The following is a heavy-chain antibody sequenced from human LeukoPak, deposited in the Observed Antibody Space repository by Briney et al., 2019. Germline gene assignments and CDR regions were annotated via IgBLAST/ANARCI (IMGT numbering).Heavy chain of an antibody. V-gene: IGHV3-48*03. CDR2: ISSSGSTI. Sequence: GGSLRLSCAASGFTFSSQWMSWVRQAPGKGLEWVSYISSSGSTIYYADSVKGRFTISRDNAKNSLYLQMNSLRAEDTAVYYCARVAAAGTYYFDYWGQGTLVTVSS. D-gene: IGHD6-13*01. CDR3: ARVAAAGTYYFDY. J-gene: IGHJ4*02. CDR1: GFTFSSQW.